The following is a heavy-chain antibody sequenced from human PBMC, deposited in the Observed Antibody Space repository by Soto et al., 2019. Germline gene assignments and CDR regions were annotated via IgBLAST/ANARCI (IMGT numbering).Heavy chain of an antibody. CDR3: ASDLTGRADA. Sequence: EVQLVESGGGVVRPGGSLRLSCAASGFTFSSYWMHWVRQVPGKGLVWVSRMDEDGGTTDYANSVKGRFTISRDNAKNTLYLKMNRLRVEDTAVYYCASDLTGRADAWGQGTTVTVSS. CDR1: GFTFSSYW. V-gene: IGHV3-74*02. J-gene: IGHJ6*02. CDR2: MDEDGGTT.